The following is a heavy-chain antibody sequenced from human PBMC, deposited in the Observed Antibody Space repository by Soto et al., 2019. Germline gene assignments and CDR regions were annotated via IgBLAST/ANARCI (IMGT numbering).Heavy chain of an antibody. CDR3: ASFLGGAAAGSRRYHYYGMDV. J-gene: IGHJ6*02. D-gene: IGHD6-13*01. CDR1: GGSISSSSYY. CDR2: IYYSGST. V-gene: IGHV4-39*01. Sequence: SETLSLTCTVSGGSISSSSYYWGWIRQPPGKGLEWIGSIYYSGSTYYNPSLKSRVTISVDTSKNQFSLKLSSVTAADTAVYYCASFLGGAAAGSRRYHYYGMDVWGQGTTVTVSS.